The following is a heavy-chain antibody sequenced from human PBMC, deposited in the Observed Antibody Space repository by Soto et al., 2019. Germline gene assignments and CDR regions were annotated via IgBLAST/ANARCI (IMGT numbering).Heavy chain of an antibody. CDR3: KKTWGLAGTRSPYYYGMEV. V-gene: IGHV3-23*01. CDR2: ISASGGST. CDR1: ACAYRSYA. D-gene: IGHD3-10*01. Sequence: GGSLRFPCAASACAYRSYAMSWLRQAPGKGLECVSAISASGGSTYSADCVKGRFTISRDNSKNRLYLHMNVLRADDTAGYYFKKTWGLAGTRSPYYYGMEVWHQETT. J-gene: IGHJ6*02.